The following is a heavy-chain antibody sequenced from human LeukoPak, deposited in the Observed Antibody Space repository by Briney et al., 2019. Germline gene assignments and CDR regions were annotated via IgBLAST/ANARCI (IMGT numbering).Heavy chain of an antibody. D-gene: IGHD3-22*01. V-gene: IGHV4-59*01. J-gene: IGHJ4*02. CDR1: GGSINNYY. Sequence: SETLSLTCTVSGGSINNYYWTWIRQPPGKGLEWIGYIYYSGNTNYNRSLKSRVTVSADTSKNQFSLKLSSVTAADTAVYYCARGLTSSGLRFDYWGQGTLVTVSS. CDR2: IYYSGNT. CDR3: ARGLTSSGLRFDY.